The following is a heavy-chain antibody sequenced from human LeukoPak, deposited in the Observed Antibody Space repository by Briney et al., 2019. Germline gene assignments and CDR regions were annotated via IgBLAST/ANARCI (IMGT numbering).Heavy chain of an antibody. CDR3: AKNGRGSGTYYPRTKYYFDY. D-gene: IGHD3-10*01. Sequence: GGSLRLSCAASGFTFSTYAMNWVRLTPGKGLEWVSTFSASGGYTYYADSVKGRFTISRDNSKNMLYLQMNSLRAEDTAVYYCAKNGRGSGTYYPRTKYYFDYWGQGTLVTVSS. J-gene: IGHJ4*02. V-gene: IGHV3-23*01. CDR2: FSASGGYT. CDR1: GFTFSTYA.